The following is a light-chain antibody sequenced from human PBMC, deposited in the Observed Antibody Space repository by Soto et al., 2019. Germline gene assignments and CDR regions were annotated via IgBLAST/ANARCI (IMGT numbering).Light chain of an antibody. J-gene: IGLJ1*01. CDR2: DVT. CDR3: ISYASINTYV. Sequence: QSVLTQPASVSGSPGQSITISCTGTSSDVGGYDYVSWYQQHPGKAPKLMIYDVTNRPSGVSTRFSGSKSGNTASLTISGLPAEDEADYYCISYASINTYVFGTGTKLTVL. CDR1: SSDVGGYDY. V-gene: IGLV2-14*01.